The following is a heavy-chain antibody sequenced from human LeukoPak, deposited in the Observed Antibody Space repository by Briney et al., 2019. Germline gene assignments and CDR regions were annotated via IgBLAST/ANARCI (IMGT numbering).Heavy chain of an antibody. J-gene: IGHJ4*02. V-gene: IGHV3-74*01. CDR2: INSDGSST. CDR3: ARDLMVRGVFDY. CDR1: GFTFSSYW. Sequence: GGSLRLSCAASGFTFSSYWMHWVRQAPGMGLVWVSRINSDGSSTNYADSVKGRFTISRDNAKNTLYLQMNSLRAEDTAVYYCARDLMVRGVFDYWGQGTLVTVSS. D-gene: IGHD3-10*01.